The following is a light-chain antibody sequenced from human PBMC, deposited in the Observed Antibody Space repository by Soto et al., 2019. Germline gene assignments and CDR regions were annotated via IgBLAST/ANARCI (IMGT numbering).Light chain of an antibody. Sequence: EIVLTQSPGTLSLSPGERATLSCRASPSVSGSNLAWYQQKPGQAPRLVIYGASSRATGIPDRFSGSGSGTDFTLTISSLQPEDFATYYCQQYNTYLTWTFGQGTKVDIK. V-gene: IGKV3-20*01. CDR3: QQYNTYLTWT. CDR2: GAS. CDR1: PSVSGSN. J-gene: IGKJ1*01.